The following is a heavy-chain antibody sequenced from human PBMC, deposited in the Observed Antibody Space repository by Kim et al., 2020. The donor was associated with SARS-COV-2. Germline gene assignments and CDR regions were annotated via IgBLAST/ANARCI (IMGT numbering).Heavy chain of an antibody. V-gene: IGHV3-72*01. D-gene: IGHD6-13*01. CDR1: GFTFSDHY. J-gene: IGHJ6*02. CDR3: ARAGTHYYYGMDV. CDR2: TRSKANSYTT. Sequence: GGSLRLSCAASGFTFSDHYMDWVRQAPGKGLEWVGRTRSKANSYTTEYAASVKGRFTISRDDSKNSLYLQMNSLKTEDTAVYYCARAGTHYYYGMDVWGQGTTVTVSS.